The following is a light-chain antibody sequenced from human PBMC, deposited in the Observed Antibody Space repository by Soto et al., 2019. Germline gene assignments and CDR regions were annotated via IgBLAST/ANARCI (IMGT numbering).Light chain of an antibody. CDR2: AAS. V-gene: IGKV1-5*01. J-gene: IGKJ1*01. CDR1: QSISSW. CDR3: QQYYSSPPT. Sequence: DIQMTQSPSTLSASVGDRVTITCRASQSISSWLAWYPPKQGKAPKXXIYAASTLQSGVLSRFSGSGAGTDCTRPISCLQSEDVATYYCQQYYSSPPTFGQGTKVDIK.